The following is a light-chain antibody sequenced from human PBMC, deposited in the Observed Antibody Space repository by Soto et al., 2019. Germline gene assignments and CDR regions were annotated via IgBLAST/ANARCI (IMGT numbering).Light chain of an antibody. CDR2: GNS. CDR1: SSNIGAGYD. CDR3: QSYDSSLSGSF. Sequence: QSVLTRPPSVSGAPGQRVTISCTGSSSNIGAGYDVHWYQQLPGTAPKLLIYGNSNRPSGVPDRFSGSKSGTSASLAITGLQAEDEADYYCQSYDSSLSGSFFGTGTKVTVL. V-gene: IGLV1-40*01. J-gene: IGLJ1*01.